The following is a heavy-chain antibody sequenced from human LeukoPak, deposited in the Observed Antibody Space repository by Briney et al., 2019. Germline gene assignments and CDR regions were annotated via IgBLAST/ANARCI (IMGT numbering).Heavy chain of an antibody. CDR1: GFTFSSYA. V-gene: IGHV3-23*01. Sequence: GGSLRLSCAASGFTFSSYAMSWVRQAPGKGLEWVSAISGSGGSTYYADSVKGRFTISRDNSKNTLYLQMNSLGAEDTAVYYFEKDFRDGSSSFDYWGQGTLVTVSS. D-gene: IGHD6-6*01. CDR2: ISGSGGST. J-gene: IGHJ4*02. CDR3: EKDFRDGSSSFDY.